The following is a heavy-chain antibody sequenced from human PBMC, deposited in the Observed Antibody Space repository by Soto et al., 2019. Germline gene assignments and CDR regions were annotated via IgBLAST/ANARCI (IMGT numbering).Heavy chain of an antibody. CDR2: ISGSGGST. V-gene: IGHV3-23*01. D-gene: IGHD2-2*01. J-gene: IGHJ4*02. Sequence: GGSLRLSCAASGFTFSSYAMSWVRQAPGKGLEWVSAISGSGGSTYYADSVKGRFTISRDNSKNTLYLQMNSLRAEDTAVYYCAKGRVVVPAAMNYFDYWGQGTLVTVSS. CDR3: AKGRVVVPAAMNYFDY. CDR1: GFTFSSYA.